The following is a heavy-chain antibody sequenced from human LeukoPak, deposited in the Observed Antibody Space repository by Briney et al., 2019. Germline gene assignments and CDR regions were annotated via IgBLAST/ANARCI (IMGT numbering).Heavy chain of an antibody. V-gene: IGHV2-5*02. CDR3: AHTDYDYVI. Sequence: SGPPLVNPTQTLTLTCTFSGLPLSTSAVGVGWIRQPPVKALEWLALIYWDDDKRYSPSLKSRLTIAKGASKNQVVLAMTNMDPVDTATYYCAHTDYDYVIWGQGTMVTVSS. CDR2: IYWDDDK. CDR1: GLPLSTSAVG. J-gene: IGHJ3*02. D-gene: IGHD3-16*01.